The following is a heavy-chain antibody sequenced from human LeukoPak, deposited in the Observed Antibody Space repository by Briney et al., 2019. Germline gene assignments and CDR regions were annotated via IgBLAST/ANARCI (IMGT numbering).Heavy chain of an antibody. CDR2: IYSGGST. V-gene: IGHV3-53*01. CDR1: GFTVSSNY. Sequence: PGGSLGLSCAASGFTVSSNYMSWVRQAPGKGLEWVSVIYSGGSTYYADSVKGRFTISRDNSKNTLYLQMNSLRAEDTAVYYCARDRVYYGSGIRYGMDVWGQGTTVTVSS. J-gene: IGHJ6*02. D-gene: IGHD3-10*01. CDR3: ARDRVYYGSGIRYGMDV.